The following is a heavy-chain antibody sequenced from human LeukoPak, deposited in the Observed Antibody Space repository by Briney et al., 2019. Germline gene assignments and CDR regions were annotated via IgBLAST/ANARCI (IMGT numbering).Heavy chain of an antibody. J-gene: IGHJ4*02. CDR1: GGSISSGDYY. V-gene: IGHV4-30-4*01. CDR3: ASHSGWSGPSE. D-gene: IGHD6-19*01. CDR2: IYYSGST. Sequence: PSQTLSLTCTVSGGSISSGDYYWSWIRQPPGKGLEWIGYIYYSGSTYYNPSLKSRLTISVDKSKNQFSLKLSSVTAADTAVYYCASHSGWSGPSEWGQGTLVTVSS.